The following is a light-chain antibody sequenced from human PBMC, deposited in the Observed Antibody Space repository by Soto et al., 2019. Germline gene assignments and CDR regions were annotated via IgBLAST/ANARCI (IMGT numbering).Light chain of an antibody. Sequence: EIVMTQSPATLSVSPGERATLSCRASQSVSSNLAWYQQKPGQAPRLLIYVASTRATGIPARFIGSGSGTXXXXXXXXXQXEDXXXXYXQXXNNWPPWTFGQGTKVEIK. CDR3: QXXNNWPPWT. J-gene: IGKJ1*01. CDR1: QSVSSN. CDR2: VAS. V-gene: IGKV3-15*01.